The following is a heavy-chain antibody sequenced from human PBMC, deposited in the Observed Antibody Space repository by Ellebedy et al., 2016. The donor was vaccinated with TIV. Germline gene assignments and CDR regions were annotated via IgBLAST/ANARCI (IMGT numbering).Heavy chain of an antibody. CDR2: TNHSGTT. D-gene: IGHD3-16*01. CDR3: IWGSYYDY. CDR1: GGSSDPSY. Sequence: MPSETLSLTCAVYGGSSDPSYWRWIRQPPGKGLEWIGETNHSGTTTYSRSLRSRATISLDTSKNELSLEGTSVTAADTAMYDWIWGSYYDYWGQGNLVSVSS. V-gene: IGHV4-34*01. J-gene: IGHJ4*02.